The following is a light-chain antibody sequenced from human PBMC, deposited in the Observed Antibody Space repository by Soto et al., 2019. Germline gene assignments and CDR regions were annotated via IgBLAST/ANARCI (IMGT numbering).Light chain of an antibody. CDR1: NIGSKS. CDR2: DDT. J-gene: IGLJ3*02. V-gene: IGLV3-21*02. Sequence: SYELSQPPSVSVAPGQTATFTCGGTNIGSKSVHWYLQKPGQAPVLVVRDDTGRASGIPERFSGSNAGNTATLTSSRVEAGDEGDDDCQLWGSGSDHVVFGGGTKLTVL. CDR3: QLWGSGSDHVV.